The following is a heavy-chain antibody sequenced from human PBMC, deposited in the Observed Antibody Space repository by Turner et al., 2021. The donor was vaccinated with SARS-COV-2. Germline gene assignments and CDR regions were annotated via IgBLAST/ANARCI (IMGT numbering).Heavy chain of an antibody. D-gene: IGHD4-4*01. CDR2: ISDDGKNK. V-gene: IGHV3-30*18. CDR3: AKQLGLYSNPMYYFDY. CDR1: GFTFSSYG. Sequence: QVQLVESGGGVVQPGRSLRLSCAASGFTFSSYGMHWVRQAPGKGLEWGAVISDDGKNKYYADSVKGRFTIYRDNSKNTLYLQMNSLRAEDTAVYYCAKQLGLYSNPMYYFDYWGQGTLVTVSS. J-gene: IGHJ4*02.